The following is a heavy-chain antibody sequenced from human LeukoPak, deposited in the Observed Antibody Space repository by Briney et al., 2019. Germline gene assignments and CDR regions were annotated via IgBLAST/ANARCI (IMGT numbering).Heavy chain of an antibody. CDR1: GSTFSDSA. V-gene: IGHV3-23*01. CDR3: AKDLSPGI. CDR2: ICGSGDSA. J-gene: IGHJ3*02. Sequence: GGSLRLSCAASGSTFSDSAMSWVRQAPGKGLEWVSVICGSGDSADYADSVKGRFTISRDNSKNTVNLQMNSLRAEDTAVYYCAKDLSPGIWGQGTMVTVSS.